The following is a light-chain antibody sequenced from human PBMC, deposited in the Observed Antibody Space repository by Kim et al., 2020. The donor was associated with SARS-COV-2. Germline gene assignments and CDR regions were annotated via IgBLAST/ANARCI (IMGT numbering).Light chain of an antibody. V-gene: IGKV1-17*03. CDR2: GAS. J-gene: IGKJ2*01. CDR3: LQHKTLPYT. CDR1: QGISSF. Sequence: DIQMTQSPSAMSASVGDRVTITCRASQGISSFLAWIQQKPGKAPKRLIYGASTLQSGVPSRFSGSGSGTEFTLTISSLQPEDFATYFCLQHKTLPYTFGQGTKLEIK.